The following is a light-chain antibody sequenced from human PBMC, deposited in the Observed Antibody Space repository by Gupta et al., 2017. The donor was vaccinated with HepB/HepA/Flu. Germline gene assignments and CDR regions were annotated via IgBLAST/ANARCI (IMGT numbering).Light chain of an antibody. CDR1: QSLVFSDGNTF. Sequence: VLDQFPIPLPGTPGTAASISCRSSQSLVFSDGNTFLHWFQQRPGQSPRRLLYQVSKRDSGVPERFSGSGSGTDFTLRISRVEAEDVAIYYCVQGTHWPTFGGGTKVEIK. V-gene: IGKV2-30*01. J-gene: IGKJ4*01. CDR2: QVS. CDR3: VQGTHWPT.